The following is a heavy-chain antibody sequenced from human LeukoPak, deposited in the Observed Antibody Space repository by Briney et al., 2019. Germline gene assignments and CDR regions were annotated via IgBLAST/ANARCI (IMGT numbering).Heavy chain of an antibody. CDR1: GYTFTSYG. J-gene: IGHJ4*02. D-gene: IGHD6-13*01. CDR2: ISAYNGNT. CDR3: ARSSIIAAAGPYYFDY. V-gene: IGHV1-18*01. Sequence: ASVKVSCKASGYTFTSYGISWVRQAPGQGLEWMGWISAYNGNTNYAQKLQGRVTMTTDTSTSTAYMELRSLRSDGTAVYYCARSSIIAAAGPYYFDYWGQGTLVTVSS.